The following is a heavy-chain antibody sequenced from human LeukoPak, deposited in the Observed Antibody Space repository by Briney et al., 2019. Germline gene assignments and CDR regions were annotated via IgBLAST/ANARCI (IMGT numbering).Heavy chain of an antibody. CDR2: ISSSSSYI. Sequence: GGSLRLSCAVSGFSFSSYNMHWVRQAPGKGLEWVSFISSSSSYIYYTDSVKGRFTISRDNAQNSLFLQMHSLRAEDTAVYYCARDRVPYSSRPTSFDYWGQGILVTVSS. J-gene: IGHJ4*02. CDR1: GFSFSSYN. CDR3: ARDRVPYSSRPTSFDY. V-gene: IGHV3-21*01. D-gene: IGHD6-19*01.